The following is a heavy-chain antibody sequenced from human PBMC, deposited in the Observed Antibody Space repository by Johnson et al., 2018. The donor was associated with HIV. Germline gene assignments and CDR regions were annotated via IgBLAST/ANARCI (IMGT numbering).Heavy chain of an antibody. CDR1: GFTFSSYG. CDR3: AKEWAGFGETHDTVDI. D-gene: IGHD3-10*01. Sequence: MQLVESGGGVVQPGRSLRLSCAASGFTFSSYGMHWVRQAPGKGLEWVAVISYDGSNKYYADFVKARFIMSRDNSKTTVFLQMNRLRAEDTALYYCAKEWAGFGETHDTVDIWGQGTMVTVSS. CDR2: ISYDGSNK. V-gene: IGHV3-30*18. J-gene: IGHJ3*02.